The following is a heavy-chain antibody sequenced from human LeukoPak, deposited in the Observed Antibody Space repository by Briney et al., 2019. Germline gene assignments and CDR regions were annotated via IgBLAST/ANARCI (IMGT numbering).Heavy chain of an antibody. CDR2: IRGSGGGT. D-gene: IGHD4-11*01. Sequence: GGSLRLSCAASGFTFSRHWMDWVRQAPGKGLEWVSVIRGSGGGTYYADSVRGRFTISRDNSKNTLYLQMNSLRAEDTAVYYCAKDEGVATVGGFDYWGQGTLVTVSS. CDR3: AKDEGVATVGGFDY. J-gene: IGHJ4*02. CDR1: GFTFSRHW. V-gene: IGHV3-23*01.